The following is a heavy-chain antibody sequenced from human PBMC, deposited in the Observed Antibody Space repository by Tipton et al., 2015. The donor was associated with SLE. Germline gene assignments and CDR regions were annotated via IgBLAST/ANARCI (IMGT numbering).Heavy chain of an antibody. CDR3: AREGDYYDSSGYPDAFDI. D-gene: IGHD3-22*01. CDR2: IKSKTDGGTT. CDR1: GFTFSNAW. V-gene: IGHV3-15*01. Sequence: QLVQSGGGLVKPGGSLRLSCAASGFTFSNAWMSWVRQAPGKGLEWVGRIKSKTDGGTTDYAAPVKGRFTISRDDSKNTLYLQMNSLRAEDTAVYYCAREGDYYDSSGYPDAFDIWGQGTMVTVSS. J-gene: IGHJ3*02.